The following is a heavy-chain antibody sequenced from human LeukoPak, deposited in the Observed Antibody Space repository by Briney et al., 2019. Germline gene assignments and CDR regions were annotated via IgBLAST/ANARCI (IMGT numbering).Heavy chain of an antibody. V-gene: IGHV3-30*02. CDR3: AKDRGSSGWYTDY. Sequence: GGSLRLSCAASGLRFRNYGMHWVRQAPGKGLEWVAVIWYDGSNQYYVDPVRGRFTVSRDNAKNTLYLQMNSLRAEDTALYYCAKDRGSSGWYTDYWGQGTLVTVSS. J-gene: IGHJ4*02. D-gene: IGHD6-19*01. CDR1: GLRFRNYG. CDR2: IWYDGSNQ.